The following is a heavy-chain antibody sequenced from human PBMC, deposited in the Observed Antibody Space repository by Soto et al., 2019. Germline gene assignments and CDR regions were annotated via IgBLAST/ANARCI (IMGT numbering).Heavy chain of an antibody. J-gene: IGHJ2*01. CDR3: ARGHLPWVFDL. V-gene: IGHV4-34*01. CDR1: GGSFSDYY. CDR2: IYHTGST. Sequence: QVQLQQWGAELWKPSETLSLTCAVYGGSFSDYYWTWIRQPPGKGLEWIGEIYHTGSTNYNPSLKSRGTITVDTSKTQFSLKRSSVTAADTAVYYCARGHLPWVFDLWGPGTLVTVSS. D-gene: IGHD7-27*01.